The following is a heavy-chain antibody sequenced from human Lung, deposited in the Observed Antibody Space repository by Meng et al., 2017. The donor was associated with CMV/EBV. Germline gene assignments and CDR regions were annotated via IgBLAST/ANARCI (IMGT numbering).Heavy chain of an antibody. CDR2: IRGSGDGT. Sequence: GGSXRLXCAASGFTFSSYALNWVRQAPGRGLEWVSAIRGSGDGTNYADSVKGRFTISRDNSKNTVYLQMNSLRAEDTALYYCARSARWGFCTTTSCQDYFDYWXQGTXVTVSS. V-gene: IGHV3-23*01. J-gene: IGHJ4*02. CDR3: ARSARWGFCTTTSCQDYFDY. D-gene: IGHD2-2*01. CDR1: GFTFSSYA.